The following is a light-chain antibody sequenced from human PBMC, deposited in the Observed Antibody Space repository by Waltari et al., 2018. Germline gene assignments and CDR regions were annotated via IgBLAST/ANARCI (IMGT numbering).Light chain of an antibody. Sequence: EIHMTQSPSSVSASVGDRASMSCRASQDISTSLAWYQQKSGKAPSLLIYHSSTLQSGVPSRFSGAGTGTDLTLTINNLHPEDFATYFCQQGDTSPPTFGPGTKVELK. CDR3: QQGDTSPPT. CDR1: QDISTS. CDR2: HSS. J-gene: IGKJ1*01. V-gene: IGKV1-12*01.